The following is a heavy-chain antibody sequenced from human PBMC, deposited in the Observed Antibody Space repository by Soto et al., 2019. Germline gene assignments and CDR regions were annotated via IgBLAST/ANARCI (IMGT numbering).Heavy chain of an antibody. CDR2: IFQSGST. D-gene: IGHD6-19*01. J-gene: IGHJ5*02. V-gene: IGHV4-4*02. CDR3: ARGRGRYSSGWYWFDP. CDR1: GGTIRSPDW. Sequence: PSETLSLTCGVSGGTIRSPDWWTWVRQPPGKGLEWIGEIFQSGSTNYTPSLESRVTISVDKPKNQFSLTLTSVTAADTAVYFCARGRGRYSSGWYWFDPWGQGILVTVSS.